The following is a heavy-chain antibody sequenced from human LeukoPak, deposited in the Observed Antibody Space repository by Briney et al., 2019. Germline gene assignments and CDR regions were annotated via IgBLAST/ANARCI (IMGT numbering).Heavy chain of an antibody. CDR3: ARETHY. Sequence: SSETLSLTCSVSGDSISSNSYSWGWIRQPPGKGLEWIGSIYYTGITYYNPSLESRVTISVDTSKNQFSLKLRSVTAADTAVYYCARETHYWGQGTLVTVSS. J-gene: IGHJ4*02. CDR1: GDSISSNSYS. V-gene: IGHV4-39*02. CDR2: IYYTGIT.